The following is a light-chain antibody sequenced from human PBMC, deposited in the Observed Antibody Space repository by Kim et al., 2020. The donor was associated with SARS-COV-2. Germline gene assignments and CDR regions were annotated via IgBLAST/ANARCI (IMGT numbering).Light chain of an antibody. CDR2: DAA. J-gene: IGKJ1*01. CDR1: QNIRDN. Sequence: SVSPGERATLSCRASQNIRDNVAWDQQKPGQAPRLLIDDAATRATDIPARFSGSGSGTEFTLTSSSLQSEDCALYYCQQYNDWRTFGQGTKVDIK. V-gene: IGKV3-15*01. CDR3: QQYNDWRT.